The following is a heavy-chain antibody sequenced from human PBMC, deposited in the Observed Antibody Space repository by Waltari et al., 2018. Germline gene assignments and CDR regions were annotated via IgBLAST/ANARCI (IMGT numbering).Heavy chain of an antibody. CDR3: ATGTPLDFWSGYDPFEH. CDR1: GKRLTEVS. J-gene: IGHJ4*02. D-gene: IGHD3-3*01. Sequence: QVQLIQSGAEVKKPGASVKISCTVSGKRLTEVSMDWGRQTPGKGLEWMGGFDPDDGEAIYAQKLQGRVRMTEDTSTDTAYMELSSLTSDDTAVYYCATGTPLDFWSGYDPFEHWGQGTLVTVSS. CDR2: FDPDDGEA. V-gene: IGHV1-24*01.